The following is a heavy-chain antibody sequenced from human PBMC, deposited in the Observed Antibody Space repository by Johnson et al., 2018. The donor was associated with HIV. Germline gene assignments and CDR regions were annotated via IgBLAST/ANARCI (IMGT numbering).Heavy chain of an antibody. Sequence: QVQLVESGGGVVQPGRSLRLSCTASGFTFSSYAMSWVRQAPGKGLEWVAVMSYDGSDKYYADSVKGRFTISRDNSKNTLYVQMNSLRGEDTAVYYCAKGQVVVAATSAFDIWGQGTMVTVSS. V-gene: IGHV3-30*04. J-gene: IGHJ3*02. CDR2: MSYDGSDK. CDR1: GFTFSSYA. D-gene: IGHD2-15*01. CDR3: AKGQVVVAATSAFDI.